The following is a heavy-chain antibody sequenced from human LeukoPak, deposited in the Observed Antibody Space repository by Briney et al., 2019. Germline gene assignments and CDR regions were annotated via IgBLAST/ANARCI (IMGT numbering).Heavy chain of an antibody. Sequence: VKVSCKASGYTFTSYYMHWVRQAPGQGLEWMGWISAYNGNTNYAQKLQGRVTMTTDTSTSTAYMELRSLRSDDTAVYYCARVASFWARYYYYGMDVWGQGTTVTVSS. D-gene: IGHD3-16*01. CDR2: ISAYNGNT. V-gene: IGHV1-18*04. CDR1: GYTFTSYY. CDR3: ARVASFWARYYYYGMDV. J-gene: IGHJ6*02.